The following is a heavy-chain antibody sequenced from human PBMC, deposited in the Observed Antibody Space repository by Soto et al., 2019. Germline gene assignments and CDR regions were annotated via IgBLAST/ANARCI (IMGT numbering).Heavy chain of an antibody. CDR2: IYPGDSGT. D-gene: IGHD1-26*01. J-gene: IGHJ6*02. V-gene: IGHV5-51*01. Sequence: GESLKISCKSSWYSFTSYWIGWVRQVPGEGLGWMGIIYPGDSGTRYSPFFEGQVTISEDKSISTAYLPWSRLKASDPAMYYCARHPPQSLPPTTMDVWGRGTRVTSP. CDR1: WYSFTSYW. CDR3: ARHPPQSLPPTTMDV.